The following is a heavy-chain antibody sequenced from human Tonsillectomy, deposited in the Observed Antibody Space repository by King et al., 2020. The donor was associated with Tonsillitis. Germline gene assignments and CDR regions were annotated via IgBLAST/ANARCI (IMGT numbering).Heavy chain of an antibody. CDR2: ISYDGSNK. V-gene: IGHV3-30*18. Sequence: VQLVESGGGVVQPGRSLRLSCAASGFTFSSYGMHWVRQAPGKGLEWVAVISYDGSNKYYADSVKGRFTISRDNSKNTLYLQMNSLRAEDTAVYYCAKSRYCSGGSCYSFDSWGQGTLVTVSS. J-gene: IGHJ4*02. CDR3: AKSRYCSGGSCYSFDS. D-gene: IGHD2-15*01. CDR1: GFTFSSYG.